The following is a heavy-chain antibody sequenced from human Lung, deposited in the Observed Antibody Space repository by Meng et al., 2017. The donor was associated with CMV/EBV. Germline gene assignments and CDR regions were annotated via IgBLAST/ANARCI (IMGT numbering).Heavy chain of an antibody. CDR1: GFTFSTFA. CDR2: IYSGDDST. Sequence: ESXKISXAASGFTFSTFAMSWVRQAPGKGLQWVSVIYSGDDSTYYADSVKGRFTISRDNSKNMLYLQMNSLRAEDSAVYFCAKGKWGGYYYYYGMDVWGRVTXVTVSS. J-gene: IGHJ6*02. D-gene: IGHD1-26*01. CDR3: AKGKWGGYYYYYGMDV. V-gene: IGHV3-23*03.